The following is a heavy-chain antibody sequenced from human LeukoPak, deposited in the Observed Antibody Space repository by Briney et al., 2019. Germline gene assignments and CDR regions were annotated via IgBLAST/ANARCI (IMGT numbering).Heavy chain of an antibody. J-gene: IGHJ4*02. CDR2: IYYSGST. D-gene: IGHD1-1*01. V-gene: IGHV4-39*07. Sequence: PSETLSLTCTVSGGSISSSSYYWGWIRQPPGKGLEWIGSIYYSGSTYYNPSLKSRVTISVDTSKNQFSLKLSSVTAADTAVYYCARVSTGWDYFDYWGQGTLVTVSS. CDR1: GGSISSSSYY. CDR3: ARVSTGWDYFDY.